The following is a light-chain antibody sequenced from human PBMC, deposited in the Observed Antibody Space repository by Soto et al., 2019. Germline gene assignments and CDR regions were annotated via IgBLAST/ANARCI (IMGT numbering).Light chain of an antibody. CDR2: DDS. J-gene: IGLJ1*01. V-gene: IGLV3-21*02. Sequence: SYELTQSPSVSVAPGQTVTITCGGSSIESKSVHWYQQKPGQAPVLVVYDDSDRRSGIPERFSGSNSGNTATLTITRVEAGDEADYHCQVWDTRSEHYVFGPGTKLTVL. CDR3: QVWDTRSEHYV. CDR1: SIESKS.